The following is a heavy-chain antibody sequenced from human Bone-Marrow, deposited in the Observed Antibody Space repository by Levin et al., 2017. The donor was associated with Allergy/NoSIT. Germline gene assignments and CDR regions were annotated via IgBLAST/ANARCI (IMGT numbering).Heavy chain of an antibody. J-gene: IGHJ4*02. D-gene: IGHD3-22*01. CDR1: GGSISSSSYY. V-gene: IGHV4-39*01. CDR2: IYYSGST. CDR3: ARRGYYDSSGYLILDY. Sequence: SETLSLTCTVSGGSISSSSYYWGWIRQPPGKGLEWIGSIYYSGSTYYNPSLKSRVTISVDTSKNQFSLKLSSVTAADTAVYYCARRGYYDSSGYLILDYWGQGTLVTVSS.